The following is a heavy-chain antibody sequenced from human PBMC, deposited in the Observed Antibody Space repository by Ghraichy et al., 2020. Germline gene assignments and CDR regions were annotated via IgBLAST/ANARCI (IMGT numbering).Heavy chain of an antibody. Sequence: GGSLRLSCAASGFTFSNHWMYWVRQAPGKGLVWVSRINVDGRTTTYVDSVEGRFTISRDNAKNTLFLQLNSLRAEDTAVYFCARGPAADPFSYFDLRGRGTPVTVSS. D-gene: IGHD2-15*01. CDR2: INVDGRTT. CDR1: GFTFSNHW. CDR3: ARGPAADPFSYFDL. V-gene: IGHV3-74*01. J-gene: IGHJ2*01.